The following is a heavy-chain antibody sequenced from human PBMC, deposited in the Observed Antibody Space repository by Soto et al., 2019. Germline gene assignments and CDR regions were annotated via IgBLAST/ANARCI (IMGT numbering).Heavy chain of an antibody. CDR1: DGSFSGYH. V-gene: IGHV4-34*02. CDR3: AGGRVSPCRFYVDD. D-gene: IGHD6-6*01. J-gene: IGHJ4*03. CDR2: IDHSETT. Sequence: VQLLQRGAGLLRPSETLSLTCAVIDGSFSGYHWTWIRQSPGKGLVWIGEIDHSETTNYNPSVNSIGSMSAETFQSELSLSLKFVIAAETPGYFFAGGRVSPCRFYVDDLGFGSLDAVSS.